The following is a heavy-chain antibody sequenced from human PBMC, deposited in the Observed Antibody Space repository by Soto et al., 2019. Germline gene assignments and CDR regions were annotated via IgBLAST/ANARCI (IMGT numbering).Heavy chain of an antibody. V-gene: IGHV3-23*01. J-gene: IGHJ4*02. CDR2: ISGSGDSA. CDR3: AKLVGVNTGC. Sequence: GGSLRLSCAASGFTFSSNAMSWVRQGPGKGLEWVSAISGSGDSAYYADSVKGRFTISRDNSKNTLYLQMNSLRAEDTAIYYCAKLVGVNTGCWGQGTQVTVSS. D-gene: IGHD1-26*01. CDR1: GFTFSSNA.